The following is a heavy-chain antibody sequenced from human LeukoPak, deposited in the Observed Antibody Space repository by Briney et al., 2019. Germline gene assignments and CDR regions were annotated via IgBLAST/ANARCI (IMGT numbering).Heavy chain of an antibody. V-gene: IGHV3-30-3*02. CDR2: ISYDGSNK. D-gene: IGHD3-22*01. CDR3: AKDRGSGYHYFDY. CDR1: GFTFSNYA. Sequence: GGSLRLSCAASGFTFSNYAMHWVRQAPGKGLEWVAVISYDGSNKYYADSVKGRFTISRDNSKNTLYLQMNSLRAEDTAVYYCAKDRGSGYHYFDYWGQGTLVTVSS. J-gene: IGHJ4*02.